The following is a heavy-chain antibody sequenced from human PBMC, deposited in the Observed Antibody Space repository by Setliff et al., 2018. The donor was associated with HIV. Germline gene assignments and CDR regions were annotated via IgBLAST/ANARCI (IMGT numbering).Heavy chain of an antibody. CDR2: INHSGST. V-gene: IGHV4-34*01. CDR1: SGSLSGYY. D-gene: IGHD3-22*01. Sequence: SETLSLTCAVYSGSLSGYYWNWIRQPPGKGLEWIGEINHSGSTNYNPSLKRRVTLSVDTSKNQVSLKLGSVTAADTAVYFCASAPLYCSDGPGYLQYWGQGSQVTVSS. J-gene: IGHJ4*02. CDR3: ASAPLYCSDGPGYLQY.